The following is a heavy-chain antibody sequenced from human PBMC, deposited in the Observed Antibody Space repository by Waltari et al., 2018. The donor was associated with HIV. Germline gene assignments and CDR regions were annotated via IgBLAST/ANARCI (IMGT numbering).Heavy chain of an antibody. CDR2: IKQDGSEK. D-gene: IGHD2-2*01. CDR1: GFRFTGSW. J-gene: IGHJ4*02. Sequence: EVMLVESGGGLVQPGGYLRLSCTASGFRFTGSWMSWVRQAPGKGLEWVANIKQDGSEKYYVDSVKGRFTISRDNAKNSLYLQMNSLRAEDTAMYYCATSRTFDYWGQGTLVTVSS. V-gene: IGHV3-7*01. CDR3: ATSRTFDY.